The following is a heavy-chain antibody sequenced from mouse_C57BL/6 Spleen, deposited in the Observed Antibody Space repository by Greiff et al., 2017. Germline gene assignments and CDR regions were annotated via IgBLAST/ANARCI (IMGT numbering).Heavy chain of an antibody. V-gene: IGHV1-69*01. J-gene: IGHJ3*01. CDR1: GYTFTSYW. CDR3: ARLYDYDGGCAY. CDR2: IDPSDSYT. Sequence: VQLQQPGAELVMPGASVKLSCKASGYTFTSYWMHWVKQRPGQGLEWIGEIDPSDSYTNYNQKFKGKSTLTVDKSSSTAYMQLSSLTSEDSAVYYCARLYDYDGGCAYWGQGTLVTVSA. D-gene: IGHD2-4*01.